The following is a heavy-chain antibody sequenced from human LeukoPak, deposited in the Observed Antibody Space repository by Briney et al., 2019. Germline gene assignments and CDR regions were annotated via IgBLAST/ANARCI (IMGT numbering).Heavy chain of an antibody. Sequence: GGSLRLSCAASGFTFSSYAMSWVRQAPGKGLEWVSAISGSGGSTYYADSVKGRFTISRDNSKNTLYLQMNSLRAEDTAVYYCARGLRMGGDYYGMDVWGQGTTVTVSS. J-gene: IGHJ6*02. D-gene: IGHD3-16*01. CDR3: ARGLRMGGDYYGMDV. V-gene: IGHV3-23*01. CDR2: ISGSGGST. CDR1: GFTFSSYA.